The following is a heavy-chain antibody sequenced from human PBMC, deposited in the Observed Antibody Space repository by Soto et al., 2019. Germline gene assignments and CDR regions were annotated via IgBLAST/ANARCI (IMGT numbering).Heavy chain of an antibody. CDR3: ARTGITMVRGDPLYYYYGMDV. V-gene: IGHV1-69*13. Sequence: SVKVSCKASGGTFSSYAISWVRQAPGQGLEWMGGIIPIFGTANYAQKFQGRVTITADESTSTAYMELSSLRSEDTAVYYCARTGITMVRGDPLYYYYGMDVWGQGTTVTVSS. CDR1: GGTFSSYA. CDR2: IIPIFGTA. D-gene: IGHD3-10*01. J-gene: IGHJ6*02.